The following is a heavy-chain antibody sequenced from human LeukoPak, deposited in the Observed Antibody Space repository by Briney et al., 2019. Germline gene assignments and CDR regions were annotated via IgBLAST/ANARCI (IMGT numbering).Heavy chain of an antibody. V-gene: IGHV1-69*13. D-gene: IGHD2-15*01. CDR2: IIPIFGTA. CDR1: GGTFSSYA. Sequence: SVKVSCKASGGTFSSYAISWVRQAPGQGLEWMGGIIPIFGTANYAQKFQGRVTITADESTSTAYMELSSLRSEDTAVYYCARDLVSCSGGSCSPDAFDIWGQGTMVTVSS. J-gene: IGHJ3*02. CDR3: ARDLVSCSGGSCSPDAFDI.